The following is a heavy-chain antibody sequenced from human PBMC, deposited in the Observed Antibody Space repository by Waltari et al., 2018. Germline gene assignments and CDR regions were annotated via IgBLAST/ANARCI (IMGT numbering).Heavy chain of an antibody. Sequence: QVQLQESGPGLVKPSETLSLTCTVSGGSISSHYWSWIRQPPGKGLEWIGYIYYSGSTNHNPSLKSRVTISVDTSKNQFSLKLSSVTAADTAVYYCARAADPDPYYYYGMDVWGQGTTVTVSS. CDR3: ARAADPDPYYYYGMDV. V-gene: IGHV4-59*11. CDR1: GGSISSHY. J-gene: IGHJ6*02. CDR2: IYYSGST.